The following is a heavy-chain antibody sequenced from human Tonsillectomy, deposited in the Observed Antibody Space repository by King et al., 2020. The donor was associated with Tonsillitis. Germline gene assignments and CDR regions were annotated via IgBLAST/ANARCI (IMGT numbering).Heavy chain of an antibody. CDR3: ATTTRCGSGHFDY. CDR2: VYYTGST. V-gene: IGHV4-31*03. J-gene: IGHJ4*02. CDR1: GGSISSDNYY. Sequence: VQLQESGPGLVKPSQTLSLTCTVSGGSISSDNYYWSWIRQHPGKGLEWIGYVYYTGSTYYNPSLKSRLTISVDTSKNQFSLKLNSVTAADTAVYYCATTTRCGSGHFDYWGQGTLVTVSS. D-gene: IGHD3-10*01.